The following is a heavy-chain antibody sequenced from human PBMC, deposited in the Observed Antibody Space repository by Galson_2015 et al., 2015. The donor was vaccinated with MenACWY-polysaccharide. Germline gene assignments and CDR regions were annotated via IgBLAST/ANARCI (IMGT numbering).Heavy chain of an antibody. D-gene: IGHD2-2*01. J-gene: IGHJ3*02. CDR2: IYYRGNT. CDR1: GGSVSSGTSY. Sequence: ATLSLPCSVSGGSVSSGTSYWTWIRQPPGKGLEWIGIIYYRGNTYYNPSLESRVTISVDTSKKQFSLKLSSVTAADTALYYCARAPTPYCSSTSCFNKYAFDIWGQGTMVTVSS. V-gene: IGHV4-39*01. CDR3: ARAPTPYCSSTSCFNKYAFDI.